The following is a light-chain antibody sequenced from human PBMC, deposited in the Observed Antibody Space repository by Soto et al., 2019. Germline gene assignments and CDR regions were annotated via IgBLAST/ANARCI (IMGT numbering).Light chain of an antibody. CDR3: NSYTSSSTRV. CDR1: SSDVGAYNY. CDR2: NVN. Sequence: QSVLTQPASVSGSPGQSITISCTGTSSDVGAYNYVSWYQQDPGKAPRLIIYNVNHRPSGVSDRFSGSKSGNTASLTISGLQAEDEADYYCNSYTSSSTRVFGTGTKVTVL. V-gene: IGLV2-14*01. J-gene: IGLJ1*01.